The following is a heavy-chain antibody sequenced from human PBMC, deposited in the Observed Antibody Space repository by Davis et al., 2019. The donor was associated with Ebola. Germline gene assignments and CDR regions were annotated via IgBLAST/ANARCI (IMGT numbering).Heavy chain of an antibody. Sequence: GGSLRPSCAASGFTFSSYAMTWVRQAPGKGLAWVSSISNSGGSTRYADSVKGRFIISRDNSKNTLYLQMNSLRAEDTAVYFCAKGNGSGTYYVFDSWGQGSLVTVSS. V-gene: IGHV3-23*01. CDR1: GFTFSSYA. CDR2: ISNSGGST. J-gene: IGHJ4*02. CDR3: AKGNGSGTYYVFDS. D-gene: IGHD3-10*01.